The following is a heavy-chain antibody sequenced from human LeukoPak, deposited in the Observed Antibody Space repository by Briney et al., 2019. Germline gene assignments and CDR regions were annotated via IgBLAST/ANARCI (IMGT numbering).Heavy chain of an antibody. D-gene: IGHD2-21*02. CDR3: TRHTVVTGPFDY. CDR2: IRSKANGYAT. V-gene: IGHV3-73*01. Sequence: GGSLRLSCAASGFTFSGSAMHWVRQASGKGLEWVGRIRSKANGYATAYAASVKGRFTISRDDSKNTAYLQMNSLKTEDTAVYYCTRHTVVTGPFDYWGQGTLVTVSS. J-gene: IGHJ4*02. CDR1: GFTFSGSA.